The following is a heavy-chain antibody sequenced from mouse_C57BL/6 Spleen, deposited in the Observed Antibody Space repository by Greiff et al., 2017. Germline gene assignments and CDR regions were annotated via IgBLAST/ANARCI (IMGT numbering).Heavy chain of an antibody. J-gene: IGHJ4*01. CDR2: IWRGGST. V-gene: IGHV2-5*01. Sequence: QVQLQQSGPGLVQPSQSLSITCTVSGFSLTSYGVHWVRQSPGKGLEWLGVIWRGGSTDYNAAFMSRLSITKDNSKSQVFFKMNSLQADDTAIYYCAKKRGNPYYDRDYAMDYWGQGTSVTVSS. D-gene: IGHD2-4*01. CDR3: AKKRGNPYYDRDYAMDY. CDR1: GFSLTSYG.